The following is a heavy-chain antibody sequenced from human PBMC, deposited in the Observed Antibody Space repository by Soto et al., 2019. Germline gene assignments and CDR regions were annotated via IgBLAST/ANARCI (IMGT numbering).Heavy chain of an antibody. CDR3: AREVTIFGVAIKFDP. CDR1: GGNFSNYA. Sequence: ASVKVSCKTSGGNFSNYAISWVRQAPGQGPEWMGGIIPFLGATNYAQKFQGRVTISADKSTSTAYMELSSLRSGDTAVYYCAREVTIFGVAIKFDPWGQGTLVTVSS. J-gene: IGHJ5*02. D-gene: IGHD3-3*01. V-gene: IGHV1-69*06. CDR2: IIPFLGAT.